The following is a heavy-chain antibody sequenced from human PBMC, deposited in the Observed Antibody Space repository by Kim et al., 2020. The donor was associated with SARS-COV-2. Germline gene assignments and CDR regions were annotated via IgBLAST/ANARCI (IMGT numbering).Heavy chain of an antibody. V-gene: IGHV1-18*04. D-gene: IGHD3-10*01. CDR1: GYTFTSYG. CDR2: ISAYNGNT. Sequence: ASVKVSCKASGYTFTSYGISWVRQALGQGLEWMGWISAYNGNTNYAQKLQGRVTMTTDTSTSTAYMELRSLRSDDTAVYYCARGQRLGFGELLFSAMGFDPWGQGTLVTVSS. J-gene: IGHJ5*02. CDR3: ARGQRLGFGELLFSAMGFDP.